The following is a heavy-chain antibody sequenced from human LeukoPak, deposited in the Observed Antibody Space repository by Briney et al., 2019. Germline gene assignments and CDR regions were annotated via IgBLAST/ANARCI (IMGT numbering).Heavy chain of an antibody. D-gene: IGHD2-21*02. Sequence: SVKVSCKASGGTFSSYAISWVRQAPGQGLEWMGGIIPIFGTANYAQKLQGRVAITTDESTSTAYMELSSLRSEDTAVYYCARAVVVTAPGPYYYYYYMDVWGKGTTVTVSS. J-gene: IGHJ6*03. CDR3: ARAVVVTAPGPYYYYYYMDV. CDR2: IIPIFGTA. CDR1: GGTFSSYA. V-gene: IGHV1-69*05.